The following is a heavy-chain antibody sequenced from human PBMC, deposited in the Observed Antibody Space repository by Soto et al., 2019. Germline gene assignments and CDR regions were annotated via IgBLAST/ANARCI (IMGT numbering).Heavy chain of an antibody. Sequence: GGSLRLSCAASGFTFSSYAMHWVRQAPGKGLEWVAVISYDGSNKYYADSVRGRFTISRDNSKNTLYLQMNSLRAEDTAVYYCFVAITMIVVDYWGQGTLVTVSS. J-gene: IGHJ4*02. CDR2: ISYDGSNK. CDR3: FVAITMIVVDY. CDR1: GFTFSSYA. V-gene: IGHV3-30-3*01. D-gene: IGHD3-22*01.